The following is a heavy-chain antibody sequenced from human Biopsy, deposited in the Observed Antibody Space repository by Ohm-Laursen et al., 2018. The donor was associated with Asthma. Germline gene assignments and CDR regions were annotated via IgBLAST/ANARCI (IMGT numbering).Heavy chain of an antibody. V-gene: IGHV1-69*01. J-gene: IGHJ6*02. D-gene: IGHD5-12*01. CDR1: GDSFSNYA. CDR3: ARGYSGTDRIVYYYSGMEV. Sequence: SSVKVPCKASGDSFSNYAISWVRQAPRQGLEWMGGLIPVLGTADYAPMFEGRVTITADESTSTAYLELTSLRFEDTAVYYCARGYSGTDRIVYYYSGMEVWGQGTTVTVSS. CDR2: LIPVLGTA.